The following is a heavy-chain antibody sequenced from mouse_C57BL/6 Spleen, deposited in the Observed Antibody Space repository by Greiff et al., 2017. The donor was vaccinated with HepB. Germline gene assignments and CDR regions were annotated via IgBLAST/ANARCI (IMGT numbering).Heavy chain of an antibody. CDR1: GYTFTSYW. D-gene: IGHD2-4*01. CDR2: IYPGSGST. CDR3: ATVYDYDWYFDV. Sequence: QLQQPGAELVKPGASVKMSCKASGYTFTSYWITWVKQRPGQGLEWIGDIYPGSGSTNYNEKFKSKATLTVDTSSSTAYMQLSSLTSEDSAVYYCATVYDYDWYFDVWGTGTTVTVSS. J-gene: IGHJ1*03. V-gene: IGHV1-55*01.